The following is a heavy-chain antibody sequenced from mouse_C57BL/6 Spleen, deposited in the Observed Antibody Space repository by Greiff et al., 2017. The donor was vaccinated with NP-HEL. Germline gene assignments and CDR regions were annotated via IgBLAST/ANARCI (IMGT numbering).Heavy chain of an antibody. V-gene: IGHV5-17*01. Sequence: EVQLVESGGGLVKPGGSLKLSCAASGFTFSDYGMHWVRQAPEKGLEWVAYISSGSSTIYYADTVKGRFTISRDNAKNTLFLQMTSLRSEDTAMYYCARARGGNYDWFAYWGQGTLVTVSA. J-gene: IGHJ3*01. CDR3: ARARGGNYDWFAY. CDR2: ISSGSSTI. D-gene: IGHD2-1*01. CDR1: GFTFSDYG.